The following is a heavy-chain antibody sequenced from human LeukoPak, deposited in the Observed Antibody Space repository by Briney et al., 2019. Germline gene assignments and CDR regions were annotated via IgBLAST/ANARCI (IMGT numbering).Heavy chain of an antibody. J-gene: IGHJ4*02. D-gene: IGHD4-17*01. CDR3: AKELTSERTPGVDS. Sequence: PGGSLRLSCTASGLPFSSYSMSWVRQGPGTRLEWVSDSSGSGDTTFYADSVKGRFTISRDNSKKTLYLQVNSLRAEDTAVYFCAKELTSERTPGVDSWGQGTLVSVSS. CDR2: SSGSGDTT. CDR1: GLPFSSYS. V-gene: IGHV3-23*01.